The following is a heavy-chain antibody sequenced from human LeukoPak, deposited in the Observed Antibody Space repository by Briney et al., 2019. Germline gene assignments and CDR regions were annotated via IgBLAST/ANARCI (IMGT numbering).Heavy chain of an antibody. CDR1: GFTFSSYW. Sequence: PGGSLRLSCAASGFTFSSYWMSWVRQAPGKGLEWVANIKQDGSEKYYVDSVKGRFTISRDNAKNSLYLQMNSLRAEDTAVYYCARVWFQYSSGWYRPDAFDIWGQGTMVTVSS. CDR2: IKQDGSEK. D-gene: IGHD6-19*01. CDR3: ARVWFQYSSGWYRPDAFDI. J-gene: IGHJ3*02. V-gene: IGHV3-7*01.